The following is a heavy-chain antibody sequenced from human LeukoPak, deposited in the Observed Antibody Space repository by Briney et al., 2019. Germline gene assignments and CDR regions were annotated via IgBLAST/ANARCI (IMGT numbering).Heavy chain of an antibody. Sequence: SETLSLTCAVSGGSISSSNWWSWVRQPPGKGLEWIGEIYHSGSTNYNPSLKSRVTISVDKSKTQFSLKLSSVTAADTAVYYCARVKDPGGYYYYYYIDVWGKGTTVTVSS. CDR2: IYHSGST. V-gene: IGHV4-4*02. CDR3: ARVKDPGGYYYYYYIDV. D-gene: IGHD3-16*01. J-gene: IGHJ6*03. CDR1: GGSISSSNW.